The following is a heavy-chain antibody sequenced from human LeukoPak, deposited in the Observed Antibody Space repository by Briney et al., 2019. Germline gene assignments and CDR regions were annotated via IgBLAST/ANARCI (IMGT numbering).Heavy chain of an antibody. CDR2: IYYSGST. J-gene: IGHJ5*02. CDR1: GGSISSYY. Sequence: PSETLSLTCTVSGGSISSYYWSWIRQPPGKGLEWIRYIYYSGSTNYNPSLKSRVTISVDTSKNQFSLKLSSVTAADTAVYYCARGGYDFWSGLSTTNWFDPWGQGTLVTVSS. V-gene: IGHV4-59*01. D-gene: IGHD3-3*01. CDR3: ARGGYDFWSGLSTTNWFDP.